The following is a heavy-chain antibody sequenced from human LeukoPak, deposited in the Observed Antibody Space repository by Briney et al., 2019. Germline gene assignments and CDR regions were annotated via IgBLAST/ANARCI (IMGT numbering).Heavy chain of an antibody. D-gene: IGHD3-3*01. J-gene: IGHJ4*02. V-gene: IGHV4-34*08. Sequence: PAETLTLTCAVYGATYNAYYWSWIRQPPGKGLEWIGDIDNRGTATYNPSLKSRLTISADASKNQFSLKLNSVTDADTAVYSCAVGITILGVAASFDSWGQGNLVIVSS. CDR3: AVGITILGVAASFDS. CDR1: GATYNAYY. CDR2: IDNRGTA.